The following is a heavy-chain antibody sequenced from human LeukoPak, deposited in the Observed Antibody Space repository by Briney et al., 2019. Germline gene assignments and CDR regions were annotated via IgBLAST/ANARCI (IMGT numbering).Heavy chain of an antibody. J-gene: IGHJ3*02. CDR3: AKRGYCSSTSCSHLGAFDI. CDR1: GITFSSYA. CDR2: ISGSAGSK. Sequence: PGGSLRLSCAASGITFSSYAMSWVRQAPGEGLEWVSAISGSAGSKYYADSVKGRFTISRDNSKNTLYLQMNSLRAEDTAVYYCAKRGYCSSTSCSHLGAFDIWGQGTMVTVSS. V-gene: IGHV3-23*01. D-gene: IGHD2-2*01.